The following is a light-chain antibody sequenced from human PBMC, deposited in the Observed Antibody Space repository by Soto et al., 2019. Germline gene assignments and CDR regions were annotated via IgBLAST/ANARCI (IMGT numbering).Light chain of an antibody. CDR3: QAWDSTTGVV. CDR2: LDT. CDR1: KLGDRY. Sequence: SYELTQPPSVSVSPGQTASITCSGAKLGDRYACWYQQKPGQSPVLVIYLDTKRPSGIPERFSGSNSGNTATLTISGTQATDEADYYCQAWDSTTGVVFGGGTKLTVL. V-gene: IGLV3-1*01. J-gene: IGLJ2*01.